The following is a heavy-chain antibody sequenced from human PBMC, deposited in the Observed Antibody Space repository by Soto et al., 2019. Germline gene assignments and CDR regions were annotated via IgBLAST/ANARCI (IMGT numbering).Heavy chain of an antibody. Sequence: GSLRLSCAASGFTFNNYNMNWVRQAPGKGLEWVSYISSSSTIYYADSVKGRFTISRDNAKNSLYLQMNSLRDEDTAVYYCAREVCSSTTCYSTSPAYGMDVWGQGTTVTVSS. D-gene: IGHD2-2*01. J-gene: IGHJ6*02. V-gene: IGHV3-48*02. CDR2: ISSSSTI. CDR1: GFTFNNYN. CDR3: AREVCSSTTCYSTSPAYGMDV.